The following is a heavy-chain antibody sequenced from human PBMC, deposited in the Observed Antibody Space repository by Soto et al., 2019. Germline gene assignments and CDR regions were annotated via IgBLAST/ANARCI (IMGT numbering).Heavy chain of an antibody. CDR3: ARYCNNVDCHHLYYFDA. Sequence: QVHLQESGPGLVKPSETLSLTCSVSDGSVRNGMYYWSWVRQPPRKGLEWLGNVHFIGTTIYNPSLMGRVTMSVDMSKNHVFLEVTSVTAADTAIYYCARYCNNVDCHHLYYFDAWGQGTQVTVSS. CDR1: DGSVRNGMYY. D-gene: IGHD2-8*01. J-gene: IGHJ4*02. CDR2: VHFIGTT. V-gene: IGHV4-61*03.